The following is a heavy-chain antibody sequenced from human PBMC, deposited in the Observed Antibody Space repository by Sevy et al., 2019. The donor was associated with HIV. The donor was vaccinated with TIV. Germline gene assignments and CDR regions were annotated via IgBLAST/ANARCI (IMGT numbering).Heavy chain of an antibody. V-gene: IGHV3-30*18. CDR3: AKEDREGCSGGSCYSGILSDYYYYGMDV. CDR1: GFTFSSYG. Sequence: GGSLRLSCAASGFTFSSYGMHWVRQAPGKGLEWVAVISYDGSNKYYADSVKGRFTISRDNSKNTRYMQMNSLRAEDTAVYYCAKEDREGCSGGSCYSGILSDYYYYGMDVWGQGTTVTVSS. CDR2: ISYDGSNK. J-gene: IGHJ6*02. D-gene: IGHD2-15*01.